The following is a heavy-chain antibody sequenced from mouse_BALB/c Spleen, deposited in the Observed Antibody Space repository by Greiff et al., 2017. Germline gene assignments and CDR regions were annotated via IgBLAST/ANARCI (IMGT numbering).Heavy chain of an antibody. J-gene: IGHJ4*01. V-gene: IGHV14-3*02. Sequence: EVNVVESGAELVKPGASVKLSCTASGFNIKDTYMHWVKQRPEQGLEWIGRIDPANGNTKYDPKFQGKATITADTASNTAYLQLSSLTSEDTAVYYCASGDHAMDYWGQGTSVTVSS. CDR1: GFNIKDTY. CDR2: IDPANGNT. D-gene: IGHD3-3*01. CDR3: ASGDHAMDY.